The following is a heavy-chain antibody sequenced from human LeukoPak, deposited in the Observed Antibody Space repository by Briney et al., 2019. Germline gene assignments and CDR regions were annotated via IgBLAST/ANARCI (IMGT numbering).Heavy chain of an antibody. Sequence: AGGSLRLSCAASGFTFDDYAMHWVRQAPGKGLEWVSLISGDGGSTYYADSVRGRFSISRDNSKNSLYLQMNSLRTEDTAMYCCAKESGKFDYWGQGTLVAVSS. CDR1: GFTFDDYA. V-gene: IGHV3-43*02. CDR3: AKESGKFDY. CDR2: ISGDGGST. J-gene: IGHJ4*02.